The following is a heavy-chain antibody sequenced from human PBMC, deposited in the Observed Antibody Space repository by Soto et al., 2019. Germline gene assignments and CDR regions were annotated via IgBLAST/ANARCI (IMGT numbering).Heavy chain of an antibody. CDR1: GYTFTSYG. J-gene: IGHJ4*02. CDR3: ARGAVMENYCDS. CDR2: MSAYNGNT. D-gene: IGHD2-8*01. Sequence: QVQLVQSGAEVKKPGASVKVSCKASGYTFTSYGISWVRQAPGQGLEWIGWMSAYNGNTTYAQKLQGKVTTTPDTSTSTAYMELRSLKSADTAVYYCARGAVMENYCDSWGQGTLVTFSS. V-gene: IGHV1-18*01.